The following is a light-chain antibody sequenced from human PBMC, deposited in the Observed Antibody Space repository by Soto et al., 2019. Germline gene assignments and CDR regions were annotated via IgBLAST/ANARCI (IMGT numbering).Light chain of an antibody. CDR1: QSISSW. J-gene: IGKJ1*01. CDR2: KAS. Sequence: DIQMTQSPSTLSASVGDRVTIICRASQSISSWLAWYQQKPGKAPKLLISKASNLDSGFPSRFSGSGSGTEFTLTISSLQPEDFATYYCQQYNSFIWTFGRGTKVDIK. CDR3: QQYNSFIWT. V-gene: IGKV1-5*03.